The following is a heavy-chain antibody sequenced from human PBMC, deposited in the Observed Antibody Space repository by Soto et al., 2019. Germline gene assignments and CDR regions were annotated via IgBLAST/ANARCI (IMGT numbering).Heavy chain of an antibody. CDR1: GGSVSSGSYY. Sequence: SETLSLTCTVSGGSVSSGSYYWSWIRQPPGKGLEWIGYIYYSGSTNYNPSLKSRVTISVDTSKNQFSLKLSSVTAADTAVYYCARGSCSGGSCYPPDWFDPWAQGTLVTVSS. V-gene: IGHV4-61*01. CDR2: IYYSGST. CDR3: ARGSCSGGSCYPPDWFDP. J-gene: IGHJ5*02. D-gene: IGHD2-15*01.